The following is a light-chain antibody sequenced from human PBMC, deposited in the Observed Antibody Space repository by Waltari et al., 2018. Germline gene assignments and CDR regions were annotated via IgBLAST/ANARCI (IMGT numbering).Light chain of an antibody. Sequence: EIVLTQSPGTLSLSPGARATLSCRASQSVSRALAWYQQKPGQAPRLLIYDASRRATGIPDRFSGSVSGTDFSLTITGLEPEDFAVYYCQHYVRLPATFGQGTKVEIK. CDR1: QSVSRA. J-gene: IGKJ1*01. CDR2: DAS. V-gene: IGKV3-20*01. CDR3: QHYVRLPAT.